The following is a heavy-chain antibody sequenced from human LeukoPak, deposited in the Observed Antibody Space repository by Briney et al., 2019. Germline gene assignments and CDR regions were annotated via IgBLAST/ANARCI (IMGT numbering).Heavy chain of an antibody. V-gene: IGHV3-7*01. CDR2: IKQDGSEK. CDR1: GFTFSSYW. J-gene: IGHJ4*02. CDR3: ASSPYCSSTSCYFFDY. Sequence: PGGSLRLSCAASGFTFSSYWMSWVRQAPGKGLEWVANIKQDGSEKYYVDSVKGRFTISRDNAKNSLYLQMNSLRAEDTAAYYCASSPYCSSTSCYFFDYWGQGTLVTVSS. D-gene: IGHD2-2*01.